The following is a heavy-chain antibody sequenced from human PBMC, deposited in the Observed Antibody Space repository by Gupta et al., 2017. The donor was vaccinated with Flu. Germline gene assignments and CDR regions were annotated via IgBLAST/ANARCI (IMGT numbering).Heavy chain of an antibody. Sequence: EVQLLESGGGLVQPGVSLCLSCAASGFTFSSYAMSCVHLAPGKRLEWVSAISGSGGSTYYADSLMGRFTISSDNSKNTQYLKMNSLRAEDKAVYYCAKIMSRGVVAATLLDDWGQGTLVTVSS. V-gene: IGHV3-23*01. CDR1: GFTFSSYA. CDR2: ISGSGGST. J-gene: IGHJ4*02. D-gene: IGHD2-15*01. CDR3: AKIMSRGVVAATLLDD.